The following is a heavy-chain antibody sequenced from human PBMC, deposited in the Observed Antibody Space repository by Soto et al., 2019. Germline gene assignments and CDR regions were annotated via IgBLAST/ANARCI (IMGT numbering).Heavy chain of an antibody. Sequence: EVQLVESGGGLIQPGGSLRLSCAASGFTFRSSWMHWVRQAPGKGLVWVSRINTDGTGSMYADSVKGRFTISRDNAENTLYLQMNSLRAEDSAIYYCTRDPGFRGYMDVWGRGITVTVSS. CDR2: INTDGTGS. V-gene: IGHV3-74*03. D-gene: IGHD3-10*01. J-gene: IGHJ6*03. CDR1: GFTFRSSW. CDR3: TRDPGFRGYMDV.